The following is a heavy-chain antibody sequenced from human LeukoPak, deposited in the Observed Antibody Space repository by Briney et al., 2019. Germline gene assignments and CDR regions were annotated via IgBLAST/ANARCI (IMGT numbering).Heavy chain of an antibody. V-gene: IGHV4-4*07. CDR1: GGSISSYY. CDR2: IYTSGST. Sequence: SETLSLTCTVSGGSISSYYWSWIRQPAGKGLEWIGRIYTSGSTNYNPSLKSRVTMSVDTSKNQFSLKLSSVTAADTAVYYCARDLTDYYGSGSYYYYYGMDVWGQGTTVTVSS. J-gene: IGHJ6*02. D-gene: IGHD3-10*01. CDR3: ARDLTDYYGSGSYYYYYGMDV.